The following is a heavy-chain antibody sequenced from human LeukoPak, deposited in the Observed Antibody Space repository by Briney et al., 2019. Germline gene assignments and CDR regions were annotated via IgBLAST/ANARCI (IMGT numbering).Heavy chain of an antibody. Sequence: SETLSLTCAVYGGSFSGYYWSWIRQPPGKGLEWIGEINHSGCTNYNPSLKSRVTISVDTSKNQFSLKLSSVTAADTAVYYCARGRGWFQKYFDYWGQGTLVTVSS. D-gene: IGHD6-19*01. J-gene: IGHJ4*02. CDR3: ARGRGWFQKYFDY. V-gene: IGHV4-34*01. CDR1: GGSFSGYY. CDR2: INHSGCT.